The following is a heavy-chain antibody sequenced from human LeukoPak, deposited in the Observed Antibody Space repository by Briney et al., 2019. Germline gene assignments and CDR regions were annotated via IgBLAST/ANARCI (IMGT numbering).Heavy chain of an antibody. CDR3: AINYYDSSGSWD. CDR2: FDPEDGET. J-gene: IGHJ4*02. D-gene: IGHD3-22*01. V-gene: IGHV1-24*01. CDR1: GYTLTELS. Sequence: ASVKVSCEVSGYTLTELSMHWVRQAPGKGLEWMGGFDPEDGETIYAQKFQGRVTMTEDTSTDTAYMELSSLRSEDTAVYYCAINYYDSSGSWDWGQGTLVTVSS.